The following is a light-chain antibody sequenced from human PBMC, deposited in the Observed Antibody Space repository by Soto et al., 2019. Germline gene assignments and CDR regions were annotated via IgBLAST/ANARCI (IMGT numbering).Light chain of an antibody. CDR2: DAS. J-gene: IGKJ1*01. CDR3: QQYSSRST. Sequence: DIQMTQSPSTLCASVGDRVTIPCRASQSISSWLAWYQQKPGKAPKLLIYDASSLESGVPSRFSGSGFGTEFTLTISSLQPGDFATYYCQQYSSRSTFGQGTKVDIK. V-gene: IGKV1-5*01. CDR1: QSISSW.